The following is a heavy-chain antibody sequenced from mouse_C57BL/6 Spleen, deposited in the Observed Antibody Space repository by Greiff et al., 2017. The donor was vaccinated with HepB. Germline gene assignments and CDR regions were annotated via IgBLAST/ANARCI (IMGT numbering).Heavy chain of an antibody. Sequence: EVKLVESGPGLVKPSQSLSLTCSVTGYSITSGYYWNWIRQFPGNKLEWMGYISYDGSNNYNPSLKNRISITRDTSKNQFFLKLNSVTTEDTATNYCARDRNYYGSSSFAYWGQGTLVTVSA. CDR1: GYSITSGYY. CDR3: ARDRNYYGSSSFAY. D-gene: IGHD1-1*01. V-gene: IGHV3-6*01. CDR2: ISYDGSN. J-gene: IGHJ3*01.